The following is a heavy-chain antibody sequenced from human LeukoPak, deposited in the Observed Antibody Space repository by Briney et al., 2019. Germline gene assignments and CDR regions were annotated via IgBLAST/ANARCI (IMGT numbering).Heavy chain of an antibody. CDR3: VRERIYYSDLAYKERENFDP. CDR2: LNEDGNTA. J-gene: IGHJ5*02. CDR1: GFTFSLYW. D-gene: IGHD1-26*01. Sequence: PGGSLRLSCEGSGFTFSLYWMHWVRQGPGKGLMWVSRLNEDGNTADYADSVKGRFTMSRDNAKRKVFLEMRSLTVEDTAIDFCVRERIYYSDLAYKERENFDPWGRGTLVTVSS. V-gene: IGHV3-74*01.